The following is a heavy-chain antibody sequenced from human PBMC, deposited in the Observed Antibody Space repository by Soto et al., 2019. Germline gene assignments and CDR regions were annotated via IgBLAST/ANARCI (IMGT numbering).Heavy chain of an antibody. CDR3: ARGYDTALAPIF. V-gene: IGHV4-34*01. Sequence: WVRQAPGKGLEWIGEINHLTTTNYNPSLKSRVIISLDTPKNQFSLKLSSVTAADTAVYYCARGYDTALAPIFWGQGILVTVSS. D-gene: IGHD5-18*01. J-gene: IGHJ4*02. CDR2: INHLTTT.